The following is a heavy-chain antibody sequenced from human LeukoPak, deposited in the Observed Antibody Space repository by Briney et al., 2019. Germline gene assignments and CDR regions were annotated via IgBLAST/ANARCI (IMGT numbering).Heavy chain of an antibody. D-gene: IGHD4-17*01. Sequence: GGSLRLSCAASGFTFGFHGMHWVRQAPGKGLEWVAVIWYDGSDKYYADSVKGQFTISRDNSKSTLYLQMNSLRAEDTAVYYCAKERTVTTGTYDAFDIWGQGTMVTVSS. V-gene: IGHV3-33*06. CDR2: IWYDGSDK. CDR1: GFTFGFHG. CDR3: AKERTVTTGTYDAFDI. J-gene: IGHJ3*02.